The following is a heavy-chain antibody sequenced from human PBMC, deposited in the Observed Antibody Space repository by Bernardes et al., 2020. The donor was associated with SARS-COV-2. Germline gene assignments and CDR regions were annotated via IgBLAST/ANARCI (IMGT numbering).Heavy chain of an antibody. V-gene: IGHV3-30*03. CDR3: ARSATYCSSTSCYHTFYYYDDGMDV. J-gene: IGHJ6*02. CDR2: ISYDGSNK. CDR1: GFTFSSYG. D-gene: IGHD2-2*01. Sequence: GGSLRLSCAASGFTFSSYGMHWVRQAPGKGLEWVSVISYDGSNKYYADSVKGRFTISRDNSKNTLYLQMNSLRAEDTAVYYCARSATYCSSTSCYHTFYYYDDGMDVWSQGSTVTVS.